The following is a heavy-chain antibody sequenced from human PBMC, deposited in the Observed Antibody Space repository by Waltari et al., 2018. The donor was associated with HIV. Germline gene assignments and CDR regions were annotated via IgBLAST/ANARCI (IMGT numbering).Heavy chain of an antibody. V-gene: IGHV3-7*01. Sequence: EVRLVESGGGLVQPGGSLRLSWAASGFTFSSSWMTWVRQAPGKGLEWVANIKEDGSEIHYVYSVKGRFTISRDNAKNSLYLQMNSLRAEDTAVYYCARRQQLTDWGQGTLVTVSS. CDR2: IKEDGSEI. CDR3: ARRQQLTD. J-gene: IGHJ4*02. CDR1: GFTFSSSW. D-gene: IGHD6-13*01.